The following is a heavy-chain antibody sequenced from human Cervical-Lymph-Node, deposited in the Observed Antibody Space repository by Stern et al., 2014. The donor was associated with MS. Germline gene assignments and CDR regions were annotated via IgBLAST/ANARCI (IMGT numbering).Heavy chain of an antibody. CDR2: INPNSGGT. Sequence: DQLVESGAEARAPGASMKVSCKASGYIFTDYYLHWVRQAPGQGLGWLGWINPNSGGTNYAQNFQGRVTMTRDTSISTAYMELRWLGSADTAVYYCARGSGTAYDLRGDYWGQGTLVTVSS. CDR3: ARGSGTAYDLRGDY. D-gene: IGHD3-3*01. V-gene: IGHV1-2*02. CDR1: GYIFTDYY. J-gene: IGHJ4*01.